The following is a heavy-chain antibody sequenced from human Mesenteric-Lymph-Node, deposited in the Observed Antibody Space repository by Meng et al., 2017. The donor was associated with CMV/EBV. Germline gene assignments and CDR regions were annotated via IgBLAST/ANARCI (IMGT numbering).Heavy chain of an antibody. CDR1: YTFTDYC. Sequence: YTFTDYCINWVRQAPGQGLEWMGRINPNSGATTYAQKFQGRVTMTRVTSTSTVYMELNSLRSEDTAVYYCARGRHYDILSGRGDWFDPWGEGTLVTVSS. CDR2: INPNSGAT. J-gene: IGHJ5*02. CDR3: ARGRHYDILSGRGDWFDP. V-gene: IGHV1-2*06. D-gene: IGHD3-9*01.